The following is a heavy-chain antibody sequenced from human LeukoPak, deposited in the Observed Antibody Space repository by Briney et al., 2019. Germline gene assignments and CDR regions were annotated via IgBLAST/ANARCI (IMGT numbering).Heavy chain of an antibody. D-gene: IGHD3-22*01. CDR3: ARALPYYYDSSGYDY. CDR1: GFTFSSCA. Sequence: GGSLRLSCAASGFTFSSCAMHWVRQAPGKGLEWVAVISYDGSNKYYADSVKGRFTISRDNSKNTLYLQMNSLRAEDTAVYYCARALPYYYDSSGYDYWGQGTLVTVSS. CDR2: ISYDGSNK. V-gene: IGHV3-30*14. J-gene: IGHJ4*02.